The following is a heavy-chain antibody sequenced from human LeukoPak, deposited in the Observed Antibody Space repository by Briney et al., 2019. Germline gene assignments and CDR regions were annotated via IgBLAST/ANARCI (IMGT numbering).Heavy chain of an antibody. CDR1: GFTFSSYE. D-gene: IGHD6-19*01. V-gene: IGHV3-48*03. CDR3: ARTLSAKGYSSGWTSFYSYYYMDV. Sequence: GGSLRLSCAASGFTFSSYEMNWVRQAPGKGLEWVSYISSSGSTIYYADSVKGRFTISRDNAENSLYLQMNSLRAEDTAVYYCARTLSAKGYSSGWTSFYSYYYMDVWGKGTTVTISS. CDR2: ISSSGSTI. J-gene: IGHJ6*03.